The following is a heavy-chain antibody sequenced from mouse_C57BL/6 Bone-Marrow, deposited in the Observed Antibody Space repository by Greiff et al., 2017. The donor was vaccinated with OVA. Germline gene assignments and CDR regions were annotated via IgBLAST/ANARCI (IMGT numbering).Heavy chain of an antibody. CDR3: ARWDYYGSRRDY. D-gene: IGHD1-1*01. CDR2: IYPRSGNT. J-gene: IGHJ2*01. CDR1: GYTFTSYG. V-gene: IGHV1-81*01. Sequence: QVQLQQSGAELARPGASVKLSCKASGYTFTSYGISWVKQRTGQGLEWIGEIYPRSGNTYYNEKFKGKATLTADKSSSTAYMELRSLTSEDSAVYFCARWDYYGSRRDYWGQGTTLTVSS.